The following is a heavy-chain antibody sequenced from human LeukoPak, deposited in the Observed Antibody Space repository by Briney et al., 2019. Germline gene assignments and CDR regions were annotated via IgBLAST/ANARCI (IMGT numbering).Heavy chain of an antibody. D-gene: IGHD1/OR15-1a*01. Sequence: ASVTVSFTASGYTFTIYDINWVRQATGQGGEWMGWMNPNSANTAYAQKFQGTVTITSNTSISTAYMELSSLRSEYTAVYYCAISPMNKGAFDIWGQGTRVTVSS. V-gene: IGHV1-8*03. CDR2: MNPNSANT. J-gene: IGHJ3*02. CDR1: GYTFTIYD. CDR3: AISPMNKGAFDI.